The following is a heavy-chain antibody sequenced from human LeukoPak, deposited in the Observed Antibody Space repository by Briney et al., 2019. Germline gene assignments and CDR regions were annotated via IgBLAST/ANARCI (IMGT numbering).Heavy chain of an antibody. D-gene: IGHD3-9*01. V-gene: IGHV1-18*01. J-gene: IGHJ4*02. CDR1: GYTFTSYG. CDR3: AIDYDILTGPRFDY. CDR2: ISAYNGDT. Sequence: ASVKVSCKASGYTFTSYGISWVRQAPGQGLEWMGWISAYNGDTNYAQKLQGRVTMTTDTSTSTAYMELRSLRSDDTAVYYCAIDYDILTGPRFDYCGQGTLVTVSS.